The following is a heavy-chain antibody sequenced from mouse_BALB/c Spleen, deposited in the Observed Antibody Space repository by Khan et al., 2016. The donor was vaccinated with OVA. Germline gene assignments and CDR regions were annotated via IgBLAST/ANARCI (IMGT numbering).Heavy chain of an antibody. Sequence: EVQLQESGPGLVKPSQSLSLTCTVTGYSITSDYAWNWIRPFPGNKLEWMGYISYSGRTSYNPSLKSRISINRDTSKHQFFLQLNDVTTEDTATYCSARSVTHTTVEATDFDYWGQGTTLTVSS. CDR2: ISYSGRT. CDR3: ARSVTHTTVEATDFDY. CDR1: GYSITSDYA. V-gene: IGHV3-2*02. D-gene: IGHD1-1*01. J-gene: IGHJ2*01.